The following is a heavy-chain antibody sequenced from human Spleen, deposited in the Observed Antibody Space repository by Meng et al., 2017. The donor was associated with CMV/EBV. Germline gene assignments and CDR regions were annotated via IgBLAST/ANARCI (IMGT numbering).Heavy chain of an antibody. CDR1: GGSISGYS. D-gene: IGHD3-3*01. J-gene: IGHJ6*02. Sequence: SETLSLTCTVSGGSISGYSWSWIRQPPGKGLEWIGHMHYSGSTNDNPSLKSRMNISIDTSKNQVSLKVRSVTAADTAVYYCARVKDGWRGPDYHFYGLDVWGQGTTVTVSS. CDR3: ARVKDGWRGPDYHFYGLDV. CDR2: MHYSGST. V-gene: IGHV4-59*01.